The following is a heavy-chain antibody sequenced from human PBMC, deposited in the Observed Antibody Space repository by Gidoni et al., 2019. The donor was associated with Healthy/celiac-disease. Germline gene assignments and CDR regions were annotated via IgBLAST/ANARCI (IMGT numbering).Heavy chain of an antibody. Sequence: PDGSCPSRSYYWGWLRQPPGKGLEWIGSIYYSGSTYYNPSLKSRVTISVDTSKNQSSLKLSSVTAADTAVYYCARQFREELWPGVVYYYYYMDVWGKGTTVTVSS. V-gene: IGHV4-39*01. J-gene: IGHJ6*03. CDR1: DGSCPSRSYY. CDR2: IYYSGST. D-gene: IGHD5-18*01. CDR3: ARQFREELWPGVVYYYYYMDV.